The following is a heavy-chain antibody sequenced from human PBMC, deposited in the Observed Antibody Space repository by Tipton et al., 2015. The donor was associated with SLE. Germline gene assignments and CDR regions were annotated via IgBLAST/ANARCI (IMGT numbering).Heavy chain of an antibody. CDR2: IYYSGST. D-gene: IGHD3-9*01. Sequence: TLSLTCSVSGGSISSNDYYWGWIRQPPGKGLEWIGYIYYSGSTNYNPPLKSRVTISVDTSKNQFSLKLSSVTAADTAVYYCARDSPGDFDWFDSFDIWGQGTMVAVSS. J-gene: IGHJ3*02. V-gene: IGHV4-61*08. CDR1: GGSISSNDYY. CDR3: ARDSPGDFDWFDSFDI.